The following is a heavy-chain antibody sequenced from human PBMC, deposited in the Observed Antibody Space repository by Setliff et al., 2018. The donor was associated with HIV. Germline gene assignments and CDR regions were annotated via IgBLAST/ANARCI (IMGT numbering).Heavy chain of an antibody. CDR2: ISGSSDVI. CDR3: AREEVRSSFPLTS. J-gene: IGHJ4*02. D-gene: IGHD3-3*01. Sequence: LRLSCAASGFTFSSYSMNWVRQAPGKGLEWVSYISGSSDVIDYADSVKGRFTISRDNAKNSLYLQMNTLRAEDTAVYYCAREEVRSSFPLTSWGQGTLVTVSS. CDR1: GFTFSSYS. V-gene: IGHV3-48*01.